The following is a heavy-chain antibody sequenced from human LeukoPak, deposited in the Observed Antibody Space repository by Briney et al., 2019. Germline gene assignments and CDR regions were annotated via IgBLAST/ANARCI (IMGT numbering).Heavy chain of an antibody. D-gene: IGHD3-3*01. Sequence: GASVKVSCKASGYTFTSYGISWVRQAPGQGLEWMGWISAYNGNTNYAQKLQGRVTMTTDTSTSTAYMELRSLRSDDTAVYYRARANYDFWSGYYLYYFDYWGQGTLVTVSS. CDR2: ISAYNGNT. V-gene: IGHV1-18*01. J-gene: IGHJ4*02. CDR1: GYTFTSYG. CDR3: ARANYDFWSGYYLYYFDY.